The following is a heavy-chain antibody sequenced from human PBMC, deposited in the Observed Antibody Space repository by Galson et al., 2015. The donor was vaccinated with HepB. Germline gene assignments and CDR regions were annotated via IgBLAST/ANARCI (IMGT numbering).Heavy chain of an antibody. V-gene: IGHV3-30-3*01. CDR1: GFTFSSYA. D-gene: IGHD6-6*01. Sequence: SLRLSCAASGFTFSSYAMHWVRQAPGKGLEWVAVISYDGSNKYYADSVKGRFTISRDNSKNTLYLQMNSLRAEDTAVYYCAILLEYSSSSGRAADYWGQGTLVTVSS. CDR3: AILLEYSSSSGRAADY. CDR2: ISYDGSNK. J-gene: IGHJ4*02.